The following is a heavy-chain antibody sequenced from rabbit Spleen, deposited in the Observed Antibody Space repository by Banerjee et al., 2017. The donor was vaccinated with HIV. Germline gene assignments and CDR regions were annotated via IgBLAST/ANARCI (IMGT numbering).Heavy chain of an antibody. CDR1: GVSFNDKDV. CDR2: IDTGFGATT. J-gene: IGHJ4*01. V-gene: IGHV1S45*01. D-gene: IGHD2-1*01. Sequence: QEQLEESGGGLVKPEGSLTLTCKASGVSFNDKDVMCWVRQAPGKGLEWIACIDTGFGATTYYASWAKGRFTISKTSSTTVTLQMTSLTAADTATYFCATYVDYDGDFNLWGQGTLVTVS. CDR3: ATYVDYDGDFNL.